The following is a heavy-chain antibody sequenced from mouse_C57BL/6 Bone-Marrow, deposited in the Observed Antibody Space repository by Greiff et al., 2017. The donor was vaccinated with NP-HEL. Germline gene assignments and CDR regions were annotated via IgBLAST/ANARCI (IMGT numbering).Heavy chain of an antibody. CDR2: SRNKANDYTT. D-gene: IGHD4-1*01. Sequence: EVKLVESGGGLVQSGRSLRLSCATSGFTFSDFYMEWVRQAPGKGLEWVAASRNKANDYTTEYSASVKGRFILSRDTSQSILYLQMNALRAEYTAIYYCARHNCDSYFDFWGTVTTVTVSS. CDR3: ARHNCDSYFDF. J-gene: IGHJ1*03. V-gene: IGHV7-1*01. CDR1: GFTFSDFY.